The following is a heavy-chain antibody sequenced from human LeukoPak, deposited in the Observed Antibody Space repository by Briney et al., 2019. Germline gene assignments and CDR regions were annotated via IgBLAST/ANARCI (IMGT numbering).Heavy chain of an antibody. Sequence: GGSLRLSCAASGFIFSTYSMNWVRQAPGKGLEWVSSISSSTSYIYYADSVKGRFTISRDNAKNSLYLQMNSLRAEDTAVYYCASGSGSYFRFDYWGQGTLVTVSS. D-gene: IGHD3-10*01. CDR3: ASGSGSYFRFDY. V-gene: IGHV3-21*01. CDR2: ISSSTSYI. CDR1: GFIFSTYS. J-gene: IGHJ4*02.